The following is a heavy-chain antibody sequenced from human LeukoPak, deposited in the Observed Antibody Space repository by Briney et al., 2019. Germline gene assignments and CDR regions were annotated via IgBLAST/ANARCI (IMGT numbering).Heavy chain of an antibody. J-gene: IGHJ4*02. CDR1: GFTFSDYY. D-gene: IGHD3-10*01. V-gene: IGHV3-11*01. CDR3: AREGSSYYGSVFYYFDY. CDR2: ISSSGSTI. Sequence: NAGGFLRLSCAASGFTFSDYYMSWIRQAPGKGLEWVSYISSSGSTIYYADSVKGRFTISRDNAKNSLYLQMNSLRAEDTAVYYCAREGSSYYGSVFYYFDYWGQGTLVTVSS.